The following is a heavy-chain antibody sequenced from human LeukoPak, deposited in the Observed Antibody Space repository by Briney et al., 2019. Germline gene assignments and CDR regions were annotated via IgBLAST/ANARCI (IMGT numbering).Heavy chain of an antibody. CDR3: ARHPFATPFDH. CDR2: VFYTGDT. V-gene: IGHV4-59*08. Sequence: KPSETLSLTCAVSGVPISSFYWSWIRQPPGKGLEWIGYVFYTGDTNYNPSLKSRVTMSLDTSKNQLSLRLTSVTAADTAVYYCARHPFATPFDHWGRGTLVTVSS. J-gene: IGHJ4*02. CDR1: GVPISSFY. D-gene: IGHD2-15*01.